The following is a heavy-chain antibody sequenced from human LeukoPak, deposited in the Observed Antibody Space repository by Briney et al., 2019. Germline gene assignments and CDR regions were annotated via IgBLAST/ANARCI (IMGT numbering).Heavy chain of an antibody. CDR2: INPSGGST. CDR1: GYTFTSYY. Sequence: GASVKVSCKASGYTFTSYYMHWVRQAPGQGLEWMGIINPSGGSTSYAQKFQGRVTMTRDTSTSTVYMELSSLRSDDTAVYYCAREGQGAWFDPWGQGTLVTVSS. J-gene: IGHJ5*02. D-gene: IGHD3-16*01. V-gene: IGHV1-46*01. CDR3: AREGQGAWFDP.